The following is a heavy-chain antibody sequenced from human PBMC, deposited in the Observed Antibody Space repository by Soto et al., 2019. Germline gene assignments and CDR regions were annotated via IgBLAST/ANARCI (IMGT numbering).Heavy chain of an antibody. CDR2: IHYSGST. Sequence: QVQLQESGPGLVKPSETLSLTCTVSGGSITSYYWSWIRQSPQMGLECIGYIHYSGSTNYRPSLKNRVTMSVDRAKNQFSLKLTSVTAADTAVYYCARDNGSGSYRGTYVDWGQGILVTVSS. D-gene: IGHD3-10*01. V-gene: IGHV4-59*12. J-gene: IGHJ4*02. CDR1: GGSITSYY. CDR3: ARDNGSGSYRGTYVD.